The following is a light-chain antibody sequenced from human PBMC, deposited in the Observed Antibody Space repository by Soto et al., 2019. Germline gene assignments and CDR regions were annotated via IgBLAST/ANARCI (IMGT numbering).Light chain of an antibody. CDR3: HQYADSPQT. CDR2: AAS. CDR1: QSVSSSF. J-gene: IGKJ2*01. V-gene: IGKV3-20*01. Sequence: EVVLTQSPGTLFLSPGERATLSCRASQSVSSSFLAWYQQKPGQAPRLLIHAASTGATGIPARFRGSGSGTDFTLTISSLEPEDSAVYFCHQYADSPQTFGQGTKVEIK.